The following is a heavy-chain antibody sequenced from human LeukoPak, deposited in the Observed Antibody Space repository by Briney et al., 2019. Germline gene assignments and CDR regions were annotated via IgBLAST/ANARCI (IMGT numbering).Heavy chain of an antibody. J-gene: IGHJ6*03. Sequence: PGGSLRLSCAASGFTFSSYGMHWVRQAPGKGLEWVANIKQDGSEKYYVDSVKGRFTISRDNAKNSLYLQMNSLRAEDTAVYFCARENADYEGGSYYYYMDVWGKGTTVTVSS. CDR1: GFTFSSYG. CDR2: IKQDGSEK. CDR3: ARENADYEGGSYYYYMDV. D-gene: IGHD4-17*01. V-gene: IGHV3-7*01.